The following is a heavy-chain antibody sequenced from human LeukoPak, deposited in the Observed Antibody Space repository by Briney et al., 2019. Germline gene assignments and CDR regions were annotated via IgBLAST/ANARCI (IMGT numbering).Heavy chain of an antibody. Sequence: SETLSLTSTVSGGSISSGGYYWSWIRQHPGKGLEWIGYIYYSGSTYYNPSLKSRVTISVDTSKNQFSLKLSSVTAADPAVYYCARGLGPVGGNFDYWGQGTLVTVSS. V-gene: IGHV4-31*03. J-gene: IGHJ4*02. D-gene: IGHD3-16*01. CDR2: IYYSGST. CDR3: ARGLGPVGGNFDY. CDR1: GGSISSGGYY.